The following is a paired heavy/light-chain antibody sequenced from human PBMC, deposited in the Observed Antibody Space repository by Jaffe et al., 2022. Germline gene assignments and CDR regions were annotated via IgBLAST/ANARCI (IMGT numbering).Light chain of an antibody. Sequence: EVVLTQSPGTLSLSPGERATLSCRASQYFGGTYLAWYQQKPGQAPRLLIYGVSSRATGIPDRFSGSGSGADFTLTIDRLEPEDFALYYCQQYGTSPHTFGQGTKLEIK. J-gene: IGKJ2*01. V-gene: IGKV3-20*01. CDR3: QQYGTSPHT. CDR2: GVS. CDR1: QYFGGTY.
Heavy chain of an antibody. D-gene: IGHD2-8*02. Sequence: QVQLQESGPGLVKPSETLSLTCTVSGGSIDSSYWNWIRQPPGKGLEWIGYIAYSGTTNYNPSLKSRLSISIDTSNTQFTLKLTSVTPADTAVYFCARGGVSLAGTLMYWGQGSLVTVSS. CDR3: ARGGVSLAGTLMY. CDR2: IAYSGTT. CDR1: GGSIDSSY. J-gene: IGHJ4*02. V-gene: IGHV4-59*01.